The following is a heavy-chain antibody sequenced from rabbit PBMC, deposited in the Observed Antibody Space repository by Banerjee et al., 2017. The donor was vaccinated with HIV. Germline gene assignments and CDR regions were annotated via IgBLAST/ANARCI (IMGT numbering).Heavy chain of an antibody. D-gene: IGHD1-1*01. CDR3: XXDXGNSGDL. J-gene: IGHJ6*01. Sequence: QSLEESGGDLVKPGASLRLTCTASGFDISSYHMCWVRQAPGKGLEWIACIVAGSSGITYYATWAKGRFSISKTSSXTVTLQLNSXTAADTAXXXCXXDXGNSGDLWGPGTLVTVS. CDR1: GFDISSYH. V-gene: IGHV1S40*01. CDR2: IVAGSSGIT.